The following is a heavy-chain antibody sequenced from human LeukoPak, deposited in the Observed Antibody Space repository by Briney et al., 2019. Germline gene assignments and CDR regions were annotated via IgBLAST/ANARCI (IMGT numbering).Heavy chain of an antibody. Sequence: PGGSLRLSCAASGFTFSSYAMSWVRQAPGKGLEWVSAISGSGGSTYYADSVKGRFTISRDNSKNTLYLQMNSLRAEDTAVYYCANAVSYGAPVRAKFDYWGQGTLVTVSS. J-gene: IGHJ4*02. CDR3: ANAVSYGAPVRAKFDY. CDR2: ISGSGGST. D-gene: IGHD5-18*01. CDR1: GFTFSSYA. V-gene: IGHV3-23*01.